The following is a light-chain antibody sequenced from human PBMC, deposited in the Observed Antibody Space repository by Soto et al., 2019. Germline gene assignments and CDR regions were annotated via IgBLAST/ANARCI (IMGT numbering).Light chain of an antibody. J-gene: IGLJ7*01. CDR3: AVWDDSLDGAV. V-gene: IGLV1-44*01. CDR1: SSNIGSNP. CDR2: GSN. Sequence: QSVLTQPPSASGTPGQRITISCSGSSSNIGSNPVNWYQQFPGMAPKLVIYGSNQRPSGVPDRFSGSKSGTSASLAIIGLQSDDEADYFCAVWDDSLDGAVFGGGTQLTVL.